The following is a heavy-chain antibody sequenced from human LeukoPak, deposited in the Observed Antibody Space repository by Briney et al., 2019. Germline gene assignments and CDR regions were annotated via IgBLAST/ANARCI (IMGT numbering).Heavy chain of an antibody. CDR2: MNPNSGNT. CDR1: GYTFTSYD. J-gene: IGHJ6*03. CDR3: ARGRRKQQLVRYYYYYMDV. Sequence: ASVKVSCKASGYTFTSYDINWVRQATGQGLEWMGWMNPNSGNTGYAQKFQGRVTMTRNTSISTAYMELSSLRSEDTAVYYCARGRRKQQLVRYYYYYMDVWGKGTTVTISS. D-gene: IGHD6-13*01. V-gene: IGHV1-8*01.